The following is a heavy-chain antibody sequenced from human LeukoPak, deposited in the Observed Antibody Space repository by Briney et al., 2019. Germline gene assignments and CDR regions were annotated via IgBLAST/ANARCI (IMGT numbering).Heavy chain of an antibody. D-gene: IGHD5-18*01. J-gene: IGHJ4*02. V-gene: IGHV3-7*03. Sequence: GGSLRLSCAASGFTFSSYWMNWARQAPGKGLEWVASINHNGNVNYYVDSVKGRFTISRDDAKNTLYLQVNSLRVEDTGVYFCARGGSDTAMAHDYWGQGILVTVSS. CDR1: GFTFSSYW. CDR3: ARGGSDTAMAHDY. CDR2: INHNGNVN.